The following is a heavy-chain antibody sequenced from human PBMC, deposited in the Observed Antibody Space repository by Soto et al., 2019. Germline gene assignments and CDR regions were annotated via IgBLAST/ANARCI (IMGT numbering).Heavy chain of an antibody. D-gene: IGHD3-22*01. CDR2: MYYTGNA. V-gene: IGHV4-31*03. J-gene: IGHJ3*02. CDR3: ARGSLELYDSSGLFVGPFDI. CDR1: GGFVSNGGYF. Sequence: SETLSLTCTVSGGFVSNGGYFWSWVRQRPGKGLEWIGNMYYTGNAYYNPSLKGRVTIPLDTSTKKFSLRLSSVTVADTAVYYCARGSLELYDSSGLFVGPFDIWGLGTLVTVSS.